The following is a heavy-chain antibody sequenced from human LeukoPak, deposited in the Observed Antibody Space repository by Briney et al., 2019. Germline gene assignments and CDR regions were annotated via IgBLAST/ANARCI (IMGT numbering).Heavy chain of an antibody. D-gene: IGHD4-23*01. Sequence: SVKVSFKASGGTFSSYAISWVRQAPGQGLEWMGGIIPIFGTANYAQKFQGRVTITADKSTSTAYMELSSLRSEDTAVYYCARDRGGRSPANWFDPWGQGTLVTVSS. CDR1: GGTFSSYA. CDR2: IIPIFGTA. CDR3: ARDRGGRSPANWFDP. J-gene: IGHJ5*02. V-gene: IGHV1-69*06.